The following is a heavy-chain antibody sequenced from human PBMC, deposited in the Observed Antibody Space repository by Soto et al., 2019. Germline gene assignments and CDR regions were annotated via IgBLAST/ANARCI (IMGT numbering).Heavy chain of an antibody. V-gene: IGHV1-46*01. D-gene: IGHD2-2*01. Sequence: ASVKVSCKASGYTFTSYYMHWVRQAPGQGLEWMGIINPSGGSTSYAQKFQGRVTMTRDTSASTVYMELSSLRSEDTAVYYCARGRYCSSTSCYFDIALWFDPWGQGTRVTVAS. J-gene: IGHJ5*02. CDR3: ARGRYCSSTSCYFDIALWFDP. CDR2: INPSGGST. CDR1: GYTFTSYY.